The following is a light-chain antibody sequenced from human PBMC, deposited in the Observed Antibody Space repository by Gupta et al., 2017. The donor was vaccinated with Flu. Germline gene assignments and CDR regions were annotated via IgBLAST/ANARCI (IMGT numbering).Light chain of an antibody. CDR3: SSFTETNARV. Sequence: SGSPGQSIIISCTGTSSDIGFDNYISWYQQHPGIAPKLLIFEVNNRPSGISSRFSGSKSDNTASLTISGLQTEDEADYYCSSFTETNARVFGGGTKVTVL. CDR2: EVN. CDR1: SSDIGFDNY. V-gene: IGLV2-14*01. J-gene: IGLJ3*02.